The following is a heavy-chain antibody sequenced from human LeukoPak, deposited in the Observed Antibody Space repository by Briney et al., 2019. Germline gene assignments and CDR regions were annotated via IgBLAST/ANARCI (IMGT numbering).Heavy chain of an antibody. Sequence: PGGSLRLSCAASGFSLSSYNMNWVRQAPGKGLEWVSYITTGSIYIFYADSLKGRFTISRDDAKNSLYLQMTGLGVEDTAVYYCVTHGRDCGQGTLVTVSS. J-gene: IGHJ4*02. CDR1: GFSLSSYN. CDR2: ITTGSIYI. CDR3: VTHGRD. V-gene: IGHV3-21*01.